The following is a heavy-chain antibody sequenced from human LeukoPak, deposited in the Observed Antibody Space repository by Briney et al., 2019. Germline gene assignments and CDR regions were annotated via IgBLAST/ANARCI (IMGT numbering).Heavy chain of an antibody. CDR1: GGSISSYY. J-gene: IGHJ2*01. Sequence: SETLSLTCTVSGGSISSYYWSWIRQPAGKGLEWIGRIYTSGSTNYNPSLKSRGTMSVDTSKNQFSLKLRSVTAADTAVYYCARVYSTIFGVAFDLWGRGTLVTVSS. CDR2: IYTSGST. D-gene: IGHD3-3*01. CDR3: ARVYSTIFGVAFDL. V-gene: IGHV4-4*07.